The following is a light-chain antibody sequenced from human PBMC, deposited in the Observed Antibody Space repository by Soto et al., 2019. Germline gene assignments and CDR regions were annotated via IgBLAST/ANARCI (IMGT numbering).Light chain of an antibody. CDR1: QSISYW. CDR2: KAS. Sequence: DIQMTQSPSTLSASVGDRVTITCRASQSISYWLACYQQKPGKAPNLLSYKASSLDSGVPSRFSGSGSGTEFTLTISSLQPDDFATSDWTVGQGTKVEIK. V-gene: IGKV1-5*03. J-gene: IGKJ1*01. CDR3: T.